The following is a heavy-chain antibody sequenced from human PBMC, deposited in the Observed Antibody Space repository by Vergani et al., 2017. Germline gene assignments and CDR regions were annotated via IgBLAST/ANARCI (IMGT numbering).Heavy chain of an antibody. Sequence: QMQLVQSGPEVKKPGTSVKVSCKASGFTFTSSAMQWVRQARGQRLEWIGWIVVGSGNTNYAQKFQERVTITRDMSKSTAYMELSSLRSEDTAVYYCATMAYYYDSSGYYRDAFDIWGQGTMVTVSS. V-gene: IGHV1-58*02. CDR2: IVVGSGNT. CDR1: GFTFTSSA. D-gene: IGHD3-22*01. CDR3: ATMAYYYDSSGYYRDAFDI. J-gene: IGHJ3*02.